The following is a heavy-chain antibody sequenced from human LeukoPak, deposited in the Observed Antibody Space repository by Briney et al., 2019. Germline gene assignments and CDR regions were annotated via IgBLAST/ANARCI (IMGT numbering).Heavy chain of an antibody. V-gene: IGHV4-31*03. CDR2: IYYSGST. CDR3: ARDRHGGTAPKWYFDL. Sequence: SQTLSLTCTVSGGSISSGGYYWSWIRQHPGKGLEWIGYIYYSGSTYYNPSLKGRVTISVDTSKNQFSLKLSSVTAADTAVYYCARDRHGGTAPKWYFDLWGRGTLVTVSS. J-gene: IGHJ2*01. D-gene: IGHD4-23*01. CDR1: GGSISSGGYY.